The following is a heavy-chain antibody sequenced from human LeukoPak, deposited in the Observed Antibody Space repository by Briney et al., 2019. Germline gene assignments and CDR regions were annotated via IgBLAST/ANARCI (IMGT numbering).Heavy chain of an antibody. CDR3: AREKYPIAARPGAFDY. D-gene: IGHD6-6*01. J-gene: IGHJ4*02. V-gene: IGHV3-21*01. Sequence: GGSLRLSCAASGFTFSSYSMNWVRQAPGKGLEWVSSISSSSSYIYYADSVKGRFTISRDNSKNTLYLQMNSLRAEDTAVYYCAREKYPIAARPGAFDYWGQGTLVTVSS. CDR2: ISSSSSYI. CDR1: GFTFSSYS.